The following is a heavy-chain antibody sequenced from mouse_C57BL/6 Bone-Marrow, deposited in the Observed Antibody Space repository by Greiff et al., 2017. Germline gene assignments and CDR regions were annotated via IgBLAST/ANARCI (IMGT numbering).Heavy chain of an antibody. Sequence: QVQLQQSGAELARPGASVKLSCKASGYTFTSYGISWVKQRPGQGLEWIGEIYPRSGNTYYNEKFKGKATLTADKSSSTAYMELRSLTSEDSAVYFCARDYYVCMDYWGQGTSVTVSS. D-gene: IGHD1-1*01. V-gene: IGHV1-81*01. CDR1: GYTFTSYG. J-gene: IGHJ4*01. CDR3: ARDYYVCMDY. CDR2: IYPRSGNT.